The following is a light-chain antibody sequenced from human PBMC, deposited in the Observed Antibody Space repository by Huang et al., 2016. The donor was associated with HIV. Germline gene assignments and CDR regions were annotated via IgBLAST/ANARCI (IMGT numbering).Light chain of an antibody. CDR1: HRVANNF. J-gene: IGKJ1*01. Sequence: EIVLTQSPGTLSLSPGERATLSCRASHRVANNFLAWYRQRPGQAPRLLIYGASTRATGIAGRFSGSGSGTYFILTINRLEPEDFAVYYCQQYGSSPGTFGQGTKVEIK. V-gene: IGKV3-20*01. CDR2: GAS. CDR3: QQYGSSPGT.